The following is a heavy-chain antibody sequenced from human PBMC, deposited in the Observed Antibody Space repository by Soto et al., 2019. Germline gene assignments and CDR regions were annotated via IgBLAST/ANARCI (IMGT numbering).Heavy chain of an antibody. V-gene: IGHV4-4*07. D-gene: IGHD6-13*01. Sequence: QVQLQESGPGLVKPSETLSLTCTVSGGSMSGYYWSWIRQSAGKGLEWIGRVYTSETTYYNPSLKSRVTMSLDTCKNQFSLNLYSLTAADTAVYYCAGNIAAAGRRYYGMDVWGQGTTVTVSS. J-gene: IGHJ6*02. CDR1: GGSMSGYY. CDR3: AGNIAAAGRRYYGMDV. CDR2: VYTSETT.